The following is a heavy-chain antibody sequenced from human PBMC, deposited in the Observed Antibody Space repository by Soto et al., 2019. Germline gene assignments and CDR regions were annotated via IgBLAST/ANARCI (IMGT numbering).Heavy chain of an antibody. J-gene: IGHJ4*02. V-gene: IGHV4-59*01. Sequence: SETLSLTCTVSGGSISSYYWSRIRQPPGKGLEWIGYIYYSGSTNYNPSLKSRVTISVDTSKNQFSLKLSSVTAADTAVYYCARSSSSCLDYWGQGTLVTVSS. CDR3: ARSSSSCLDY. CDR2: IYYSGST. D-gene: IGHD6-13*01. CDR1: GGSISSYY.